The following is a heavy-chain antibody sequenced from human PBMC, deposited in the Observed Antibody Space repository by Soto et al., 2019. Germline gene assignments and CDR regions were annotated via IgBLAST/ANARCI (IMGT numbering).Heavy chain of an antibody. CDR2: ISSSSSYI. D-gene: IGHD2-2*01. Sequence: GGSLRLSCAASGVTFSSYSMNWVRQAPGKGLEWVSSISSSSSYIYYADSVKGRFTISRDNAKNSLYLQMNSLRAEDTAVYYCARDVVVVPAVIHWFDPGGQGTLVTVSS. CDR1: GVTFSSYS. CDR3: ARDVVVVPAVIHWFDP. J-gene: IGHJ5*02. V-gene: IGHV3-21*01.